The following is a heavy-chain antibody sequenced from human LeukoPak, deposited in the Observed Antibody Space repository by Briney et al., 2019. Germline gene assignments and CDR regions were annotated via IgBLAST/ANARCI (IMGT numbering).Heavy chain of an antibody. Sequence: PSETLSLTCTVSGGSISSSSYYWGWIRQPPGKGPHWIGSIYYSGSTYFSPSLKSRVTMSADTSKNRFSLTLNSVTAADSAMYYCARDRGGASDRNIFDYWGQGTLVTVSS. D-gene: IGHD2/OR15-2a*01. CDR3: ARDRGGASDRNIFDY. V-gene: IGHV4-39*07. CDR2: IYYSGST. CDR1: GGSISSSSYY. J-gene: IGHJ4*02.